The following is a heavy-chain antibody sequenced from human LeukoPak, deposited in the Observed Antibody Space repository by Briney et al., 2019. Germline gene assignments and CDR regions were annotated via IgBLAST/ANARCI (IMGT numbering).Heavy chain of an antibody. CDR2: IYYSGST. CDR3: ARDPFKSSFDS. J-gene: IGHJ4*02. Sequence: PSETLSLTCTVSGGSISSYYWSWIRQPPGKGLEWIGYIYYSGSTNYNPSLKSRVTMSVDTSKTQFSLKLTSVTAADTAVYYCARDPFKSSFDSWGQGILVTVSS. CDR1: GGSISSYY. D-gene: IGHD6-6*01. V-gene: IGHV4-59*12.